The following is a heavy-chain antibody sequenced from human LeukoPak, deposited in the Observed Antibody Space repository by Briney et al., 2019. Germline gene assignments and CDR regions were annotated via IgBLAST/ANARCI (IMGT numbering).Heavy chain of an antibody. Sequence: SVKVSCKASGGTFSSYAMSWVRQAPGQGLEWVGGIIPIFGTANYAQKFQGRVTITTDESTSTAYMELSSLRSEDTAVYYCASSGRGYSGYDSGFDYWGQGTLVTVSS. CDR3: ASSGRGYSGYDSGFDY. V-gene: IGHV1-69*05. CDR1: GGTFSSYA. CDR2: IIPIFGTA. J-gene: IGHJ4*02. D-gene: IGHD5-12*01.